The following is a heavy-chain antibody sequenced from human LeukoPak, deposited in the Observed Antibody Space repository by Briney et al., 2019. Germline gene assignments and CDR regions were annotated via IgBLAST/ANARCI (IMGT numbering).Heavy chain of an antibody. CDR3: ARGGLTIAEATTSWYLDY. CDR1: GGSITSYY. J-gene: IGHJ4*02. CDR2: TWYDGSNK. D-gene: IGHD1-26*01. V-gene: IGHV3-33*08. Sequence: LSLTCSVSGGSITSYYWSWVRQAQGKGLEWVALTWYDGSNKNYADSVKGRFTISRDNSKNTLYLQMNSLRGEDTAVYYCARGGLTIAEATTSWYLDYWGQGTLVTVSS.